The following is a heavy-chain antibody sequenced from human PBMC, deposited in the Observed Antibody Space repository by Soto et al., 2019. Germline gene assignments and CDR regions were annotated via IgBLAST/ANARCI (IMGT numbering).Heavy chain of an antibody. V-gene: IGHV3-23*01. CDR3: AKPQYNYDYGSFND. CDR2: ISANGGDT. D-gene: IGHD5-18*01. Sequence: EVQLLESGGGLEQPGGSLRLSCAASGFTFRSFAMSWVRQAPGKGLEWVSGISANGGDTNYADSVKGRFTISRDNSKNTLYLKLNSLRAEDTAVYYCAKPQYNYDYGSFNDWGQGTLVTVAS. J-gene: IGHJ4*02. CDR1: GFTFRSFA.